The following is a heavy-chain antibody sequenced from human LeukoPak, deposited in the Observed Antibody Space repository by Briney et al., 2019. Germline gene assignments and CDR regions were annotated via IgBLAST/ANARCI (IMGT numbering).Heavy chain of an antibody. D-gene: IGHD7-27*01. J-gene: IGHJ4*02. CDR1: GFTFCTYW. Sequence: GGSLRLSCAAPGFTFCTYWMAWVRQGPGKGLEWVASIREDGSDYVASMKGRFAISRNNAKNSVYLQMNSLRAEDTAVYYCARDVNWGHFDYWGQGTLVTVSS. CDR3: ARDVNWGHFDY. V-gene: IGHV3-7*01. CDR2: IREDGS.